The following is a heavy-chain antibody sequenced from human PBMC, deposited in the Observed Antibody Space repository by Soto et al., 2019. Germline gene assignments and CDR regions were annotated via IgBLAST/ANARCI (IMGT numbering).Heavy chain of an antibody. D-gene: IGHD6-13*01. CDR3: ARDPGIAAPNMEFDY. CDR2: IIPIFGTA. Sequence: QVQLVQSGAEVKKPGSSVKVSCKASGGTFSSYAISWVRQAPGQGLEWMGGIIPIFGTANYAQKFQGRVTIPADESTSTAYMELSSRRSEDTAVYYCARDPGIAAPNMEFDYWGQGTLVTVSS. J-gene: IGHJ4*02. V-gene: IGHV1-69*12. CDR1: GGTFSSYA.